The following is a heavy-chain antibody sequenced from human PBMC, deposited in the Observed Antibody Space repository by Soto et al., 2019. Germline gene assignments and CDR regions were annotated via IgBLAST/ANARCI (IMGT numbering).Heavy chain of an antibody. Sequence: SLRLSCAASGFTFSSYDMHWVRQAPGKGLEWVAVISYEVINKYYADSVKGRFTISRDNAKNTLYLQMNSLRAEDTAVYYCAKNSDYSGFDYWGQG. J-gene: IGHJ4*02. CDR2: ISYEVINK. D-gene: IGHD4-4*01. CDR1: GFTFSSYD. V-gene: IGHV3-30*18. CDR3: AKNSDYSGFDY.